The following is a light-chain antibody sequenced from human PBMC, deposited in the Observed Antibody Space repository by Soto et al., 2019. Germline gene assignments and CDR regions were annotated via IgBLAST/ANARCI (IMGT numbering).Light chain of an antibody. CDR3: QPRHP. CDR2: DAS. J-gene: IGKJ2*01. V-gene: IGKV3-11*01. CDR1: QSVSSY. Sequence: EIMLTQSPATLSLSPGERATLSCRASQSVSSYLAWYQQRPGQAPSLLIYDASNRATGIPARFSGSGSGTDFTLTIGSLEPEDFAVYSCQPRHPFGQGAKRESK.